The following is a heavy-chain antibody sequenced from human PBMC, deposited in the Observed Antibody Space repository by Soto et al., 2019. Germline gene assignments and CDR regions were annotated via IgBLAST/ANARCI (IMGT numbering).Heavy chain of an antibody. CDR2: IYPGDSDT. CDR3: ARPSPDSSGYYLFDY. J-gene: IGHJ4*02. D-gene: IGHD3-22*01. Sequence: GESLKISCKGSGYSFTSYWIGWVRQIPGKGLEWMGIIYPGDSDTRYSPSFQGQVTISADKSISTAYLQWSSLKASDTAMYYCARPSPDSSGYYLFDYWGQGTLVTVSS. CDR1: GYSFTSYW. V-gene: IGHV5-51*01.